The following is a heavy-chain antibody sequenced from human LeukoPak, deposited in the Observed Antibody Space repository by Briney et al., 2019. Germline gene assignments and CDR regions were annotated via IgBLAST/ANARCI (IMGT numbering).Heavy chain of an antibody. J-gene: IGHJ3*02. CDR2: INSDGSTT. V-gene: IGHV3-74*01. CDR1: GFTFSTNW. CDR3: ERCRGGEQPTTSYAFDI. Sequence: GGSLRLSCAACGFTFSTNWMHCLRRAPGKGLVWVSRINSDGSTTTYADSVQGRFTISRDNAKNTLYLQMNSLTAEGTAVFYCERCRGGEQPTTSYAFDIWGQGTMVTVSS. D-gene: IGHD6-13*01.